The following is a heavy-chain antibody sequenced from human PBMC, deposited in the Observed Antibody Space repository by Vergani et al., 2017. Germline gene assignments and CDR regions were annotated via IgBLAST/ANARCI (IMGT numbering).Heavy chain of an antibody. CDR1: GYTFTRYD. D-gene: IGHD6-13*01. CDR3: VTGRGIY. V-gene: IGHV1-8*01. J-gene: IGHJ4*02. Sequence: QVQLAQSGAEVKKPGASVKVSCKAAGYTFTRYDINWVRQATGQGREWMGWMNPNSGNTGYAQKFQGRVTMTRKTTISTAYMELSSLRSDDTAVYYCVTGRGIYWGQGTLVTVSS. CDR2: MNPNSGNT.